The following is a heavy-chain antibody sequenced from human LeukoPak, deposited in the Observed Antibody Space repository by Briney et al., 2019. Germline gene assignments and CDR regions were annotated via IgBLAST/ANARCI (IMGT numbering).Heavy chain of an antibody. CDR2: ITSEGSST. CDR3: ARGSSVVALD. Sequence: GASLRLSCAASGFTFSSYWMHWVRQVPGKGLVWVSRITSEGSSTSYADSVKGRFTISRDNAKNTLYLQMNSLRAEDTAVYYCARGSSVVALDWGQGTLVTVSS. CDR1: GFTFSSYW. D-gene: IGHD2-15*01. J-gene: IGHJ4*02. V-gene: IGHV3-74*01.